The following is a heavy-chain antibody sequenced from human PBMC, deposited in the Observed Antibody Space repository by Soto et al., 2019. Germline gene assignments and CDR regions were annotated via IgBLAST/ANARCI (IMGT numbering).Heavy chain of an antibody. D-gene: IGHD2-15*01. Sequence: QLQLQESGPGLVKPSETLSLTCTVSDGSVSSSNYYWGWIRQPPGKGLEWIGNIYYSGSTYYNPCLESRVTISVETSKNHFSLKLTSVTAGDTALYSCATLDCGGISCYSGNPNYGLDVWGQGTTVSVSS. CDR3: ATLDCGGISCYSGNPNYGLDV. CDR1: DGSVSSSNYY. CDR2: IYYSGST. V-gene: IGHV4-39*02. J-gene: IGHJ6*02.